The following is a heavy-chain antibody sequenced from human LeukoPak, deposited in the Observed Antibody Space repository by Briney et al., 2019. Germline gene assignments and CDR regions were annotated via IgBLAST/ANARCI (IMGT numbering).Heavy chain of an antibody. D-gene: IGHD3-10*01. CDR3: AKDYPLATGSPPFFDY. Sequence: GSLRLSCAASGFTFSNFAMSWVRQAPGKVLGWISCLEQSRSGTCYADSVKGRFTISRDNSKTTLYLQMSSLRAEDTAVCYCAKDYPLATGSPPFFDYWAREPWSPSPQ. V-gene: IGHV3-23*01. CDR2: LEQSRSGT. J-gene: IGHJ4*02. CDR1: GFTFSNFA.